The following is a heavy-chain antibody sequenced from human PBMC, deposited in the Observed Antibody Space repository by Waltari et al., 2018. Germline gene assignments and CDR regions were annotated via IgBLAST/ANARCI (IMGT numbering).Heavy chain of an antibody. CDR3: ARRSPISVIVPDEGPFDL. CDR1: GGSFPGSY. CDR2: INHSGDT. J-gene: IGHJ3*01. V-gene: IGHV4-34*01. D-gene: IGHD3-22*01. Sequence: QVNLQQCGAGLLTPSETLSLTCALSGGSFPGSYWSCIRQSPGRGLEWVGEINHSGDTNYNPSLKSRVTTSLDTSTNTFSLKVKLVTAADTAMYFCARRSPISVIVPDEGPFDLWGLGTMVTVSS.